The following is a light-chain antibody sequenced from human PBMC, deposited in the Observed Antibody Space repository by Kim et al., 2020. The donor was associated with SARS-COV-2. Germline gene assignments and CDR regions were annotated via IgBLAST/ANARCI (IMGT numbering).Light chain of an antibody. J-gene: IGLJ1*01. CDR2: EVN. Sequence: QSALTQPASVSGSPGQSITISCTGTSSDVGSYSLVSWYQQHPGKAPKLMIYEVNKRPSGVSNRFSGSKSGNTASLTISGLQAGDEADYYCCSYARGSTSVFGTGTKVTVL. V-gene: IGLV2-23*02. CDR1: SSDVGSYSL. CDR3: CSYARGSTSV.